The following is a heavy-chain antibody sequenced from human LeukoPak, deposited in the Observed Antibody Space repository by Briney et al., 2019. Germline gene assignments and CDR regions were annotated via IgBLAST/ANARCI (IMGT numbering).Heavy chain of an antibody. CDR2: INPSSGVA. Sequence: ASVKVSCKASGYTFTHNYIHWVRQAPGQGLESMRYINPSSGVANPAQKFQGRITLSRDTSISTAYVELSRLRSDDTAFYYCARGGYGDYVYFDFWGQGSLVIVSA. D-gene: IGHD3-16*01. CDR3: ARGGYGDYVYFDF. V-gene: IGHV1-2*02. CDR1: GYTFTHNY. J-gene: IGHJ4*02.